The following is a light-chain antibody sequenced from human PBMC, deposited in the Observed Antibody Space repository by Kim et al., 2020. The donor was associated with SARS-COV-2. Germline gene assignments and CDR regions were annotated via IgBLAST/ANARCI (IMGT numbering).Light chain of an antibody. CDR3: QHYGSSPS. J-gene: IGKJ4*01. V-gene: IGKV3-20*01. CDR1: QTVVASK. CDR2: GVS. Sequence: LSPGGRATLACRASQTVVASKVGWHKYKPGQAPRLLIYGVSVRATGIPDRFSGSGSETDFTLTISRLEPEDSAIYYCQHYGSSPSFGGGTKVDIK.